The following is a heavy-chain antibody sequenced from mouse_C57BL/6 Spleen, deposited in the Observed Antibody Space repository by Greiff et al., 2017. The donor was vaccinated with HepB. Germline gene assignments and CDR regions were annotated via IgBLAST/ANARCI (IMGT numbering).Heavy chain of an antibody. CDR1: GFTFSDAW. CDR3: TREIYYDYDVVYYAMDY. D-gene: IGHD2-4*01. V-gene: IGHV6-6*01. CDR2: IRNKANNHAT. Sequence: EVQLVESGGGLVQPGGSMKLSCAASGFTFSDAWMDWVRQSPEKGLEWVAEIRNKANNHATYYAESVKGRFTISRDDSKSSVYLQMNSLRAEDTGIYYCTREIYYDYDVVYYAMDYWGQGTSVTVSS. J-gene: IGHJ4*01.